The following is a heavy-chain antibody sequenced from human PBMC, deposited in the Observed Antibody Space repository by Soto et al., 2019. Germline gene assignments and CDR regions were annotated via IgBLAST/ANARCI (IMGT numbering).Heavy chain of an antibody. J-gene: IGHJ4*02. D-gene: IGHD2-15*01. CDR1: GGTFSSYA. CDR3: ARGSVVVVAGYFDY. CDR2: IIPIFGTA. Sequence: SVKVSCKASGGTFSSYAIXWVRQAPGQGLEWMGGIIPIFGTANYAQKFQGRVTITADESTSTAYMELSSLRSEDTAVYYCARGSVVVVAGYFDYWGQGTQVTVS. V-gene: IGHV1-69*13.